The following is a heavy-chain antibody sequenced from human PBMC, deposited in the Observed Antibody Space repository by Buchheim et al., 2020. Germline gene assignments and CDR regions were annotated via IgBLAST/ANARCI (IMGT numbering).Heavy chain of an antibody. CDR3: ARDRSGLLRHAGMDV. D-gene: IGHD1-26*01. CDR2: IYYSGST. J-gene: IGHJ6*02. V-gene: IGHV4-59*01. Sequence: QVQLQESGPGLVKPSETLSLTCTVSGGSISSYYWSWIRQPPGKGLEWIGYIYYSGSTNYNPSLKSRVTISVDTSKNQFSLKRSSVTAADTAVYYCARDRSGLLRHAGMDVWGQGTT. CDR1: GGSISSYY.